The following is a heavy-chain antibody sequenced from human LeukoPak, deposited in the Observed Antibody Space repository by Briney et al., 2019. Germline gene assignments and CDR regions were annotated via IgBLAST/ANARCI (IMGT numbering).Heavy chain of an antibody. V-gene: IGHV5-51*01. J-gene: IGHJ5*02. Sequence: GESLKISCKGSGFPFTSYWIGWVRQIPGKGLEWMGIIYRGNADTRYSPSSQGQVTISADKSINTAFLQWSSRKAADTAMYYCARRDLEGPFDPWGQGTLVTVSS. CDR2: IYRGNADT. CDR3: ARRDLEGPFDP. CDR1: GFPFTSYW.